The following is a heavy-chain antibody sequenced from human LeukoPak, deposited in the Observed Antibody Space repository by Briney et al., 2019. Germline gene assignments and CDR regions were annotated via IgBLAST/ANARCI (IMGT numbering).Heavy chain of an antibody. D-gene: IGHD3-3*01. V-gene: IGHV1-46*01. CDR2: FNPGDGST. J-gene: IGHJ5*02. Sequence: ASVKVSCKASGYSFTGYYIHWLRQAPGQGLEWMGIFNPGDGSTNYAQKFQGRVTMTRDTSTSTAYIHLSSLRSEDTAVYYCARDQSDNLLEWFAGVYPWGQGTLVTVSS. CDR1: GYSFTGYY. CDR3: ARDQSDNLLEWFAGVYP.